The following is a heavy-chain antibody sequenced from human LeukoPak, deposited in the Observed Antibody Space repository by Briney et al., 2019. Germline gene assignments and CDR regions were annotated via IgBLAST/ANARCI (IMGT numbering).Heavy chain of an antibody. CDR3: ASDEEFSWFFN. Sequence: SETLSLPCTVSGGSISSSSYYWDWIRQPPGKGLEWIGSIYYSGSTYYIPSLKSRVTISVDTSKNQLSLKPTSVTAADTAVYYCASDEEFSWFFNWGQGTLVTVSS. J-gene: IGHJ4*02. V-gene: IGHV4-39*01. D-gene: IGHD3-10*01. CDR2: IYYSGST. CDR1: GGSISSSSYY.